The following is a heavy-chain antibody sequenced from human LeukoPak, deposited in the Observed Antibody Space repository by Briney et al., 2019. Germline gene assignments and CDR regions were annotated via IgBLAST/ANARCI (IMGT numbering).Heavy chain of an antibody. Sequence: GASVKVSCKASVYTFKKYAISWLRQAPGQGLEWMGWISTYNGDTRYADNLQGRVTMTTDTSTTTAYMELRSLRSDDTAVYYCASDPSSTSGRYIFFDYWGQGTLVTVSS. CDR1: VYTFKKYA. V-gene: IGHV1-18*04. CDR2: ISTYNGDT. CDR3: ASDPSSTSGRYIFFDY. D-gene: IGHD6-19*01. J-gene: IGHJ4*02.